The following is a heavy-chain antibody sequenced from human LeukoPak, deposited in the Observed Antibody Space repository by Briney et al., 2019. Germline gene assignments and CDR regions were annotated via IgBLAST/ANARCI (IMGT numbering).Heavy chain of an antibody. V-gene: IGHV4-39*01. J-gene: IGHJ4*02. D-gene: IGHD1-26*01. CDR3: ARHAAGAATTEY. CDR2: IYYSGST. Sequence: PSETLSLTCAVYGGSFSGYYWGWIRQPPGKGLEWIGSIYYSGSTYYNPSLKSRITISIDTSKNQFSLKLSSVTAADTAVYYCARHAAGAATTEYWGQGTLVTVSS. CDR1: GGSFSGYY.